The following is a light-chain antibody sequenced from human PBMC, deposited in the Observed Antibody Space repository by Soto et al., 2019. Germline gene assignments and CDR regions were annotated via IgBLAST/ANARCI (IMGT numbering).Light chain of an antibody. CDR3: QQANSFPLT. Sequence: IQLTQSPSSLSASVGDRVTITCRASQGISSYLGWYQQKPGKAPKLLISTASSLQSGVPSRFSGSGSGTEFTLTISSLQPEDFATYYCQQANSFPLTFGGGTKVDIK. J-gene: IGKJ4*01. CDR1: QGISSY. V-gene: IGKV1-9*01. CDR2: TAS.